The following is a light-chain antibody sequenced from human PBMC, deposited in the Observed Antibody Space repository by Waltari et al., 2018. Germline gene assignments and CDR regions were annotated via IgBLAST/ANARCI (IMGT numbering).Light chain of an antibody. V-gene: IGKV1-5*03. J-gene: IGKJ1*01. Sequence: DIQMTQSPSTLSASVGDRVTLPCRASQSINSWLAWYQQKPGIAPKLLIYKASSLESGVPSGFIGSGSGTEFTLTISSLQPDDLATYYCQQYRTNPWTFGQGTKVEIE. CDR1: QSINSW. CDR2: KAS. CDR3: QQYRTNPWT.